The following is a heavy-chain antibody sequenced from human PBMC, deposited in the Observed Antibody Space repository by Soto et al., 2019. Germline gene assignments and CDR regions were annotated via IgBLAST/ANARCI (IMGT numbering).Heavy chain of an antibody. CDR1: GASISNFY. J-gene: IGHJ4*02. V-gene: IGHV4-4*07. Sequence: SETLSLTXSVSGASISNFYWNWIRQSAGKGLEWIGRLYTRGTTDYNPSLKSRVTMSIDTSKNRVSLSLTSVTAADTAVYYCAKGGTYYFDSWGQGIVVTVSS. D-gene: IGHD3-16*01. CDR3: AKGGTYYFDS. CDR2: LYTRGTT.